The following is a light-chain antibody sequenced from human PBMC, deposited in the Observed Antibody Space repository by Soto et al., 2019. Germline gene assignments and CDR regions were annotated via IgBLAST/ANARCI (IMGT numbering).Light chain of an antibody. CDR3: SSYTSSNTYV. V-gene: IGLV2-18*02. Sequence: QSALPQPPSVSGSPGQSVAISCTGTSSDVGSYNRVAWYQQPPGTAPKLMISEVNNRPSGVPDRFSGSKSGSTASLTISGLQAEDETDYYCSSYTSSNTYVFGTGTKVTVL. CDR1: SSDVGSYNR. CDR2: EVN. J-gene: IGLJ1*01.